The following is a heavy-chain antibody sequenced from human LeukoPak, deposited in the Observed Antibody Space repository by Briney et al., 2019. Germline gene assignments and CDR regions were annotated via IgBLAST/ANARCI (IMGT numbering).Heavy chain of an antibody. Sequence: PSETLSLTCAVYGGSFSGYYWSWIRQPPGKGLEWIGEINHSGSTNYNPSLKSRVTISVDTSNTQFSLKLSSMTAADTTVYYCARAYCGSDCYHRPKNWFDPWGQGTLVTVSS. CDR3: ARAYCGSDCYHRPKNWFDP. V-gene: IGHV4-34*01. CDR1: GGSFSGYY. J-gene: IGHJ5*02. CDR2: INHSGST. D-gene: IGHD2-21*02.